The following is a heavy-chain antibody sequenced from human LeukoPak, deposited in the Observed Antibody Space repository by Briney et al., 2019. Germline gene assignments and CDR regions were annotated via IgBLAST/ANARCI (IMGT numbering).Heavy chain of an antibody. D-gene: IGHD2-21*01. CDR2: IYSGGSI. J-gene: IGHJ5*02. V-gene: IGHV3-53*05. CDR1: GFTFSSNY. CDR3: AKDPYRVIVATGNYLDP. Sequence: GGSLRLSCAASGFTFSSNYMSWVRQAPGKGLEWVSVIYSGGSIYYADSVKGRFTISRDNSKNTVYLQMNSLRSEDTAVYYCAKDPYRVIVATGNYLDPWGQGTLVTVSS.